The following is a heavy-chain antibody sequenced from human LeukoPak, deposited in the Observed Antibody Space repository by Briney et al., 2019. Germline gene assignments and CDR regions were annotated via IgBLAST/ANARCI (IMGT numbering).Heavy chain of an antibody. CDR3: ARGYYDILTGYYGAPYYFDY. Sequence: GGSLRLSCAASGFTFSSYEMNWVRQAPGKGLEWVSYISSSGSTIYYADSVKGRFTISRDNAKNSLYLQMNSLRAEDTAVYYCARGYYDILTGYYGAPYYFDYWGQGTLVTVSS. CDR2: ISSSGSTI. D-gene: IGHD3-9*01. J-gene: IGHJ4*02. V-gene: IGHV3-48*03. CDR1: GFTFSSYE.